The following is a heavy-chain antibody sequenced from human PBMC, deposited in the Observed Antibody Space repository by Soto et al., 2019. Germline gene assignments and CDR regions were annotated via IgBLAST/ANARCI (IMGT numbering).Heavy chain of an antibody. V-gene: IGHV3-30*18. J-gene: IGHJ4*02. Sequence: QVQLVESGGGVVQPGRSLRLSCAASGFPFSSYGMHWVRQVPGKGLEWAAVISDDGRKEWYADSVKGRFTISRDNSKNTLSLHMHSLRAEDTAVYYCAKDLYMGSQHEGADSWGQGNVVTVSS. CDR1: GFPFSSYG. D-gene: IGHD1-26*01. CDR2: ISDDGRKE. CDR3: AKDLYMGSQHEGADS.